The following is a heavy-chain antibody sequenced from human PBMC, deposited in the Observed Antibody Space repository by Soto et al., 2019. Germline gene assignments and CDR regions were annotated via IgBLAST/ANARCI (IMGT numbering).Heavy chain of an antibody. CDR3: VRDSGIASLDF. CDR2: ISYDGSNA. V-gene: IGHV3-30*03. J-gene: IGHJ4*02. D-gene: IGHD3-10*01. Sequence: QVHLLESGGSVVEAGKSLRLSCEASGFIFSSFGMHWVRQAPGKGLEWVALISYDGSNAEYADSVKGRFTISRDSSMNILSLRMNSLRFDDTAMYYCVRDSGIASLDFWGRGTLVTVSS. CDR1: GFIFSSFG.